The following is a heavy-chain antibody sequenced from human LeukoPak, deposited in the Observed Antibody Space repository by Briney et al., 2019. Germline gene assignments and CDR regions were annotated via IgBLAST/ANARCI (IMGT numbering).Heavy chain of an antibody. Sequence: ASVKFSCKVSGYTLTELSIHWVRQAPGKGLEWMGGFDPEDGETIYAQKFQGRVTMTEDTSTDTAYMELSSLRSEDTAVYYCATSIVVVPAAIGGNAFDIWGQGTMVTVSS. J-gene: IGHJ3*02. CDR1: GYTLTELS. CDR3: ATSIVVVPAAIGGNAFDI. D-gene: IGHD2-2*02. CDR2: FDPEDGET. V-gene: IGHV1-24*01.